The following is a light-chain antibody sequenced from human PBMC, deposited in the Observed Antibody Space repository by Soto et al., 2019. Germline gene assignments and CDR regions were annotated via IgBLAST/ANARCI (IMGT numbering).Light chain of an antibody. CDR3: HQYGRSPRGT. CDR2: GTS. V-gene: IGKV3-20*01. CDR1: QSVRSNF. J-gene: IGKJ1*01. Sequence: EIVLTQSPGTLSFSPGERATLSCRASQSVRSNFLAWYQQKPGQAPRLLMYGTSSRATGIPDRFSGSGSGTDFTLTISSLEPEDFAVYYCHQYGRSPRGTFGQGTKVDIK.